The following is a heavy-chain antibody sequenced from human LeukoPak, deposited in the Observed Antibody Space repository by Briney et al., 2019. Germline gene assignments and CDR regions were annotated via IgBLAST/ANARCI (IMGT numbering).Heavy chain of an antibody. CDR1: GFTFSSYV. D-gene: IGHD6-13*01. CDR2: IWYDGSNK. Sequence: RSLRLSCAASGFTFSSYVMHWVRQAPGKGLEWVAVIWYDGSNKYYADSVKGRFTISRDNSKNTLYLQMNSLRAEDTAVYYCARGSGSWVSSSWSPVDYWGQGTLVTVSS. J-gene: IGHJ4*02. CDR3: ARGSGSWVSSSWSPVDY. V-gene: IGHV3-33*01.